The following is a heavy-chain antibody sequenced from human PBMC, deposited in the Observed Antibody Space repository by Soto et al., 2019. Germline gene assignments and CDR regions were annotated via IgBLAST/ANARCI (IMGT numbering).Heavy chain of an antibody. CDR2: ISSSSSYI. Sequence: PGGSLRLSCAASGFTFSSYSMNWVRQAPGKGLEWVSSISSSSSYIYYADSVRGRFTISRDNAKNSLYLQMNSLRAEDTAVYYCARDISYSSSPFWTYWGQGTMVTVYS. D-gene: IGHD6-6*01. V-gene: IGHV3-21*01. CDR1: GFTFSSYS. J-gene: IGHJ4*02. CDR3: ARDISYSSSPFWTY.